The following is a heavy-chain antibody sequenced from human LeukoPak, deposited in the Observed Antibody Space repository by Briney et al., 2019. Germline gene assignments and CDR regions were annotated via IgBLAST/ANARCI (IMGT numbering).Heavy chain of an antibody. CDR3: ARDAEGYSYGTTTFFDY. Sequence: PGGSLRLSCAASGFTFSSYSMNWVRQAPGKGLEWVSSISSSSSYIYYADSVKGRFTISRDNAKNSLYLQMNSLRAEDTAVYYCARDAEGYSYGTTTFFDYWGQGTLVTVSS. D-gene: IGHD5-18*01. J-gene: IGHJ4*02. CDR2: ISSSSSYI. V-gene: IGHV3-21*01. CDR1: GFTFSSYS.